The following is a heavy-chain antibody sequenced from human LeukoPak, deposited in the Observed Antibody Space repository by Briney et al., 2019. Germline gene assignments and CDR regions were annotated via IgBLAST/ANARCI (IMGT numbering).Heavy chain of an antibody. CDR1: GYSFTSYW. V-gene: IGHV5-51*01. D-gene: IGHD6-19*01. Sequence: GESLKISCKGSGYSFTSYWIGWVRQMPGKGLEWMGIIYLGDSDTRYSPSFQGQVTISADKSISTAYLQWSSLKASDTAMYYCATGFTVAGTGDYYYYGMDVWGQGTTVTVSS. CDR3: ATGFTVAGTGDYYYYGMDV. J-gene: IGHJ6*02. CDR2: IYLGDSDT.